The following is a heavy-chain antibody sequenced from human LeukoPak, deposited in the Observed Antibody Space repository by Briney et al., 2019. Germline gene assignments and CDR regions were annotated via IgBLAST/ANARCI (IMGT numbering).Heavy chain of an antibody. V-gene: IGHV3-23*01. D-gene: IGHD2-2*02. CDR3: AKTSTSWDVYPSVGY. J-gene: IGHJ4*02. CDR2: ISGSGGRT. CDR1: GFTFGSYA. Sequence: GGSLRLSCAAPGFTFGSYAMSWVRQAPGKGLEWVSTISGSGGRTYYADSVKGRFPISRDNSKNTLYLQMNSLRAEDTAVYYCAKTSTSWDVYPSVGYWGQGTLVTVSS.